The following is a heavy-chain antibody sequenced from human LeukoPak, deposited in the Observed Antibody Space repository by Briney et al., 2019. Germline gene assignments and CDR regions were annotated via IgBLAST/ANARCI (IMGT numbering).Heavy chain of an antibody. Sequence: SEALSLTCAVYGGSFSGYYWSWIRQPPGKGLEWIGEINHSGSTNYNPSLKSRVTISVDTSKNQFSLKLSSVTAADTAVYYCARTGTRPGIAAAGFDYWGQGTLVTVSS. CDR1: GGSFSGYY. V-gene: IGHV4-34*01. D-gene: IGHD6-13*01. CDR2: INHSGST. J-gene: IGHJ4*02. CDR3: ARTGTRPGIAAAGFDY.